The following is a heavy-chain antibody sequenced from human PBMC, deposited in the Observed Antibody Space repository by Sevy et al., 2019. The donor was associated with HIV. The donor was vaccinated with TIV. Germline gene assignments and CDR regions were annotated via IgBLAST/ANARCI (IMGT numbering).Heavy chain of an antibody. CDR2: IKQDGSEK. CDR3: ARGKVVGATRYYYYYGMDV. CDR1: GFTFSSYW. V-gene: IGHV3-7*01. Sequence: GGSLRLSCAASGFTFSSYWMSWVRQAPGKGLEWVANIKQDGSEKYYVDSVKGRFTISRDNAKNSLYQQMNSLRAEDTAVYYCARGKVVGATRYYYYYGMDVWGQGTTVTVSS. D-gene: IGHD1-26*01. J-gene: IGHJ6*02.